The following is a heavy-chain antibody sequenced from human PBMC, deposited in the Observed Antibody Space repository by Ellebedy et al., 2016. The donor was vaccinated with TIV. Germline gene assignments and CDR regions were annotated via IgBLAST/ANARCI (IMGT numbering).Heavy chain of an antibody. CDR3: ASDSNNSRWFYF. CDR2: IHSSGLT. V-gene: IGHV4-39*07. J-gene: IGHJ5*01. Sequence: MPSETLSLTCTVSGGSITNDGYHWGWIRQTPGRGLEWVGTIHSSGLTYYNPSLKSRVTISADTSKAQVSLKLISVTAADTAIYYCASDSNNSRWFYFWGQGTLVTVSS. CDR1: GGSITNDGYH. D-gene: IGHD6-13*01.